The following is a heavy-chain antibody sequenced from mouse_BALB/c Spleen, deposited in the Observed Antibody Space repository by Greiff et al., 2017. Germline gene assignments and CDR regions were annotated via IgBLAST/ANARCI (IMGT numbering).Heavy chain of an antibody. CDR2: INPSNGRT. D-gene: IGHD1-1*01. CDR3: ARYYYDGSSSGYFDV. CDR1: GYTFTSYW. Sequence: QVQLQQSGAELVKPGASVKLSCKASGYTFTSYWMHWVKQRPGQGLEWIGEINPSNGRTNYNEKFKSKATLTVDKSSSTAYMQLSSLTSEDSAVYYCARYYYDGSSSGYFDVWGAGTTVTVSS. J-gene: IGHJ1*01. V-gene: IGHV1S81*02.